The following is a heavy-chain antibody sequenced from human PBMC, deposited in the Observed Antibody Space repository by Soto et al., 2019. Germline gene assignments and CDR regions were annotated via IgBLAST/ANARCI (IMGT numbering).Heavy chain of an antibody. CDR2: ITYGGSI. J-gene: IGHJ4*02. Sequence: QVQLQEAGPRLVKPSQTLSLTCTVSGASITNDAFFWTWVRRHPEKGLEWLAYITYGGSIYYDPSLVSRLTVSIAKSKSQFSLSVRSVTAADTAVYYCAKMERTQLWLLVQNWGQGLLVTVSS. V-gene: IGHV4-31*03. D-gene: IGHD5-18*01. CDR1: GASITNDAFF. CDR3: AKMERTQLWLLVQN.